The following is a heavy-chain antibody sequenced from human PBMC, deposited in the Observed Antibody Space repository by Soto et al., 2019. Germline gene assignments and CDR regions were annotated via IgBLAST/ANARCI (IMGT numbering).Heavy chain of an antibody. CDR2: IYYSGST. CDR3: ARDRSGTTQLDYYYHYMDV. J-gene: IGHJ6*03. Sequence: PSATLSLTCTVSGGSISSYYWSWIRQPPGKGLEWIGYIYYSGSTNYNPSLKSRVTISVDTSKNQFSLKLSSVTAADTAVYCCARDRSGTTQLDYYYHYMDVWGKGTTVTVSS. V-gene: IGHV4-59*01. CDR1: GGSISSYY. D-gene: IGHD1-1*01.